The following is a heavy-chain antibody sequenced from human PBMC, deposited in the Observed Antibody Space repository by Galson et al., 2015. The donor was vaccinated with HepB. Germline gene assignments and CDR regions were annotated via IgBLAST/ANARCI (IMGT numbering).Heavy chain of an antibody. CDR3: AKHRGSQYSYYYVDV. V-gene: IGHV3-23*01. Sequence: SLRLSCATSGFSFGTYGMSWARQSPGKELELVSYGGSGGSRYYADSVKGRFTISRDNSKNTLYLQMHSLRAEDTAIYYCAKHRGSQYSYYYVDVWGKGTTVTVSS. D-gene: IGHD2/OR15-2a*01. CDR1: GFSFGTYG. J-gene: IGHJ6*03. CDR2: GGSGGSR.